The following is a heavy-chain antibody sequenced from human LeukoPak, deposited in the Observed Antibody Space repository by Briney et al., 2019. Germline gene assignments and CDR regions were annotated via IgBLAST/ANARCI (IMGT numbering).Heavy chain of an antibody. CDR3: AKGIGTSYDFWSGYAYYYYGMDV. D-gene: IGHD3-3*01. V-gene: IGHV3-23*01. Sequence: GGSLRLSCAASGFTFSSYAMSWVRQAPGKGLEWVSAISGSGGSTYYADSVKGRFTTSRDNSKNTLYLQMNSLRAEDTAVYYCAKGIGTSYDFWSGYAYYYYGMDVWGQGTTVTVSS. CDR1: GFTFSSYA. CDR2: ISGSGGST. J-gene: IGHJ6*02.